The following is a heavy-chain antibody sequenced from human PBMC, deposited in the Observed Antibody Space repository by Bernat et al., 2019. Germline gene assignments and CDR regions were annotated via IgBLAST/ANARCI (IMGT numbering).Heavy chain of an antibody. V-gene: IGHV1-18*01. CDR3: ARHPSNTSCWYAYFDS. CDR1: GYTFTHHG. D-gene: IGHD6-19*01. J-gene: IGHJ4*02. Sequence: QVQLVQSGTEVKKPGASVRVSCKTSGYTFTHHGIGWVRQAPGQGLEWLGWISGYNGDTIYAQRLQGRVTMTTYTPTNTAYMELTSLRPDDTAVYYCARHPSNTSCWYAYFDSWGQGTLVTVSS. CDR2: ISGYNGDT.